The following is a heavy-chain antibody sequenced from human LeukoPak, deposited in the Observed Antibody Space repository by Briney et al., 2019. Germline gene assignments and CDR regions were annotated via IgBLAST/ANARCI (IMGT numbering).Heavy chain of an antibody. V-gene: IGHV4-59*08. CDR2: VYYSGST. J-gene: IGHJ4*03. CDR3: ASSPRLTTSWFLFDS. Sequence: PSETLALTCSVSGDSFSNYYWTWIRQPPGKGLEWIGYVYYSGSTNYNPSLKTRLHLSVDTSKNRFSLKLSSVTAADTAVYYCASSPRLTTSWFLFDSWGHGALVTPSS. D-gene: IGHD2-2*01. CDR1: GDSFSNYY.